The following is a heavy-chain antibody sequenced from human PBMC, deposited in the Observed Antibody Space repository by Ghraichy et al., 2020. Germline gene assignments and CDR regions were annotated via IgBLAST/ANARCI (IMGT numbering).Heavy chain of an antibody. J-gene: IGHJ4*02. V-gene: IGHV4-39*01. D-gene: IGHD6-13*01. CDR2: VYYTGTT. CDR3: ARQYIRNWYPPPPFDY. CDR1: GGSIRSSSHY. Sequence: SETLSLTCTVSGGSIRSSSHYWGWIRQPPGEGLEWIGSVYYTGTTHYNPSLQSRVTISVDTSKSQFSLKLSSVTAADTAVYYCARQYIRNWYPPPPFDYWGQGNLVTVSA.